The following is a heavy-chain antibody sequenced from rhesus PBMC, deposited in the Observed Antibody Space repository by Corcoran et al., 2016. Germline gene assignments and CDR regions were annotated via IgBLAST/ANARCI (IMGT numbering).Heavy chain of an antibody. CDR3: TRDDSSGGYYGFDS. CDR1: GYTFSSDY. Sequence: QVQLVQSGAGVKKPGASVKLSCQASGYTFSSDYINSVRQARGQVLEGMGWINPSNGNTGYAQKFQGRVTMTRDTSTSTAYMELSSLRSADTAVYYCTRDDSSGGYYGFDSWGQGVVVTVSS. CDR2: INPSNGNT. D-gene: IGHD6-31*01. V-gene: IGHV1S9*01. J-gene: IGHJ6*01.